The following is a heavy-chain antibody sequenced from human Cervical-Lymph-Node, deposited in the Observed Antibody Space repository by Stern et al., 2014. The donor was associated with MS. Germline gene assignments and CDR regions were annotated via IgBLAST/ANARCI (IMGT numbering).Heavy chain of an antibody. CDR3: ARRGTTGTIDGFDI. V-gene: IGHV5-51*01. CDR2: IYPGDSDP. CDR1: GYTFTSHW. D-gene: IGHD1-1*01. Sequence: VQLVESGAEVKKPLESVKISCEGSGYTFTSHWIAWVRQVPGKGLEWMGVIYPGDSDPRYSPSFQGRVTISADRSISTAYLQWRTLRASDTAMYYCARRGTTGTIDGFDIWGQGSMVTVSS. J-gene: IGHJ3*02.